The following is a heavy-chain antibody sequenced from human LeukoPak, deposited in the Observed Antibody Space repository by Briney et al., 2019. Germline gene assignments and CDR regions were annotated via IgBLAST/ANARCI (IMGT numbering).Heavy chain of an antibody. CDR2: IYYSGST. CDR3: ARDPGHRYDILTGYSSGAFDL. J-gene: IGHJ3*01. V-gene: IGHV4-61*01. CDR1: GGSISSSSYY. Sequence: SSQTLSLTCTVSGGSISSSSYYWGWIRQPPGKGLEWIGYIYYSGSTNYNPSLKSRVTISVDTSKNQFSLKLSSVTAADTAVYFCARDPGHRYDILTGYSSGAFDLWGQGTMVTVSS. D-gene: IGHD3-9*01.